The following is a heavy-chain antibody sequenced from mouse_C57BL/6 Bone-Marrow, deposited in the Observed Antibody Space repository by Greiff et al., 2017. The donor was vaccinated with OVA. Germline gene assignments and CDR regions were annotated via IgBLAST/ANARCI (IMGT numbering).Heavy chain of an antibody. CDR2: ISNLAYSI. CDR1: GFTFSDYG. J-gene: IGHJ3*01. D-gene: IGHD1-1*01. CDR3: ARGGYGSKTGTIAY. Sequence: EVKVEESGGGLVQPGGSLKLSCAASGFTFSDYGMAWVRQAPRKGPEWVAFISNLAYSIYYADTVTGRFTISRENAKNTLYLEMSSLRSEDTAMYYCARGGYGSKTGTIAYWGQGTLVTVSA. V-gene: IGHV5-15*04.